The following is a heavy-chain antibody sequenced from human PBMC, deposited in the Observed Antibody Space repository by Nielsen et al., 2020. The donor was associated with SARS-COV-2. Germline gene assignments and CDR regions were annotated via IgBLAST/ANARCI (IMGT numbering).Heavy chain of an antibody. CDR1: GFTFSSYW. Sequence: GESLKISCAASGFTFSSYWMHWVRQAPGKGLVWVSRINSDGSSTSYADSVKGRFTISRDNAKNTLYLQMNSLRAEDTAVYYCAKDGAPFGVVTTNLDYWGQGTLVTVSS. CDR3: AKDGAPFGVVTTNLDY. J-gene: IGHJ4*02. D-gene: IGHD3-3*01. CDR2: INSDGSST. V-gene: IGHV3-74*01.